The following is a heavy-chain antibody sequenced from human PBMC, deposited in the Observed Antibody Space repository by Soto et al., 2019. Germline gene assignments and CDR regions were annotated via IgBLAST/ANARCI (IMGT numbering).Heavy chain of an antibody. Sequence: SETLSLTCTVSGGSISSYYWSWIRQPPGKGLEWIGYIYYSGSTNYNPSLKSRVTISVDTSKNQFSLKLSSVTAADTAVYYCARQIGGGGYSYANDAFDIWGQGTMVTVSS. D-gene: IGHD5-18*01. J-gene: IGHJ3*02. CDR2: IYYSGST. CDR3: ARQIGGGGYSYANDAFDI. CDR1: GGSISSYY. V-gene: IGHV4-59*08.